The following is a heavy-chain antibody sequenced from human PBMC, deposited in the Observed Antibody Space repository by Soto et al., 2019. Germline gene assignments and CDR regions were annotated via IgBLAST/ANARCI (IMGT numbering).Heavy chain of an antibody. CDR1: EFTFSSYD. CDR3: ARGFSYASLGL. CDR2: ISKNDSPI. J-gene: IGHJ4*02. V-gene: IGHV3-48*02. D-gene: IGHD3-16*01. Sequence: EVQLVESGGGLVQPGGSLTLSCAASEFTFSSYDMSWVRQAPGKGLEWLSYISKNDSPIYYADSVKGRFTISRDNAKDSLYLQLNSLRDEDTAVYFCARGFSYASLGLWGQGTLVTVSS.